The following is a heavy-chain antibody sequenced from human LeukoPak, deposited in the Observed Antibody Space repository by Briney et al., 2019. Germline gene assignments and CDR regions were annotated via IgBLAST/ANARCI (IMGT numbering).Heavy chain of an antibody. Sequence: SETLSLTCSVSGDSIIGYYWGWIRQPPGKGLEWIGNIYYTGNTYYNSSLKSRVTISVDTSKNQFSLKLSSVTAADTAVYYCARGKSRGSHIDYWGQGTLVTVSS. V-gene: IGHV4-38-2*02. CDR3: ARGKSRGSHIDY. CDR1: GDSIIGYY. CDR2: IYYTGNT. J-gene: IGHJ4*02. D-gene: IGHD1-26*01.